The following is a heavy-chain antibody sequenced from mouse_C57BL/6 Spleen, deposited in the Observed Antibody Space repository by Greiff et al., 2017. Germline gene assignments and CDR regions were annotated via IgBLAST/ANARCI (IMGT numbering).Heavy chain of an antibody. V-gene: IGHV5-17*01. CDR2: ISSGSSTI. Sequence: EVKLQESGGGLVKPGGSLKLSCAASGFTFSDYGMHWVRQAPEKGPEWVAYISSGSSTIYYADTVKGRFTISRDNAKNTLFLQMTSLRSEDTAMYYCARWLDFFDYWGQGTTLTVSS. CDR3: ARWLDFFDY. J-gene: IGHJ2*01. CDR1: GFTFSDYG. D-gene: IGHD1-2*01.